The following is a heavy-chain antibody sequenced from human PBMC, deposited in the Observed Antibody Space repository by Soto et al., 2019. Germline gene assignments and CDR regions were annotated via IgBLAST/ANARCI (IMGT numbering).Heavy chain of an antibody. J-gene: IGHJ4*02. D-gene: IGHD3-3*01. CDR3: AGGAILGVVPLDY. CDR1: GGSISSGGYS. Sequence: QLQLQESGSGLVKPSQTLSLTCAVSGGSISSGGYSWSWIRQPPGKGLEWIGYIYHSGSTYYNPSLKSRVTISEDRSKHQFSLKLSSVTAADTAVYYCAGGAILGVVPLDYWGQGTLVTVSS. CDR2: IYHSGST. V-gene: IGHV4-30-2*01.